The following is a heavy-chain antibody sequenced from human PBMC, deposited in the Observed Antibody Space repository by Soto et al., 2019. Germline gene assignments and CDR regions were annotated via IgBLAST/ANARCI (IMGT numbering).Heavy chain of an antibody. CDR1: GFTFSSYG. Sequence: GGSLRLSCAASGFTFSSYGMHWVRQAPGKGLEWVAVISYDGSNKYYADSVKGRFTISRDNSKNTLYLQMNSLRAEDTAVYYCAKDSLTGPSYFDYWGQGTLVTVSS. CDR2: ISYDGSNK. D-gene: IGHD7-27*01. CDR3: AKDSLTGPSYFDY. V-gene: IGHV3-30*18. J-gene: IGHJ4*02.